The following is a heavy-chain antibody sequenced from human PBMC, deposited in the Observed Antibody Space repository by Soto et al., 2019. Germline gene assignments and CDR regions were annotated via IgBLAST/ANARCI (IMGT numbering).Heavy chain of an antibody. J-gene: IGHJ5*02. CDR3: TRVRYSGSYFGGFDP. D-gene: IGHD1-26*01. Sequence: EVQLVESGGGLVQPGGSLKLSCAASGFTFSGSAMHWVRQASGKGLEWVGRIRSKANSYATAYAASVKGRFTISRDDSKNKAYLQMNSLKTEDTAVYYCTRVRYSGSYFGGFDPWGQGTLVTVSS. V-gene: IGHV3-73*02. CDR2: IRSKANSYAT. CDR1: GFTFSGSA.